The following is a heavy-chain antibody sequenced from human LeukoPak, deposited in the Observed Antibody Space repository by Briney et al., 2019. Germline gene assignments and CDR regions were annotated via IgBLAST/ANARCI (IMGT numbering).Heavy chain of an antibody. CDR2: ISGSGGST. Sequence: PGGSPRLSCAASGFTFSSYGMSWVRQAPGKGLEWVSIISGSGGSTYYADSVKGRFTISRDNSKNTLYLEMNSLRAEDTAIYYCANEYYDSLTGQNWGQGTLVTVSS. CDR3: ANEYYDSLTGQN. CDR1: GFTFSSYG. D-gene: IGHD3-9*01. V-gene: IGHV3-23*01. J-gene: IGHJ4*02.